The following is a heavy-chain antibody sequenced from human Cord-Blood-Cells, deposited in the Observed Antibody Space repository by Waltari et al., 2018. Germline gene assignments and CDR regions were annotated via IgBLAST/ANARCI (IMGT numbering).Heavy chain of an antibody. J-gene: IGHJ2*01. CDR1: GGTFSSYA. V-gene: IGHV1-69*06. Sequence: QVQLVQSGAEVKKPGSSVKVSCKASGGTFSSYAISWVRQAPGQGLEWMGGIIPIFGTTNYAQKFQGRVTITADKSTSTAYMELSSLRSEDTAVYYCASVVELGVYWYFDLWGRGTLVTVAS. D-gene: IGHD1-1*01. CDR2: IIPIFGTT. CDR3: ASVVELGVYWYFDL.